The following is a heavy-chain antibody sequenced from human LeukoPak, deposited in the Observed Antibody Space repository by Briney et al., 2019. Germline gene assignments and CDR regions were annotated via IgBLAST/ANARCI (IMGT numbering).Heavy chain of an antibody. CDR2: INPNNGGT. CDR1: GYTFTGYY. CDR3: ASRDGSGSYYTDY. Sequence: ASVEVSCKASGYTFTGYYMHWVRQAPGQGLEWMGWINPNNGGTNYAQKFQGRVTMTRDTSISAAYMELSRLRSDDTAVYYCASRDGSGSYYTDYWGQGTLVTVSS. V-gene: IGHV1-2*02. D-gene: IGHD3-10*01. J-gene: IGHJ4*02.